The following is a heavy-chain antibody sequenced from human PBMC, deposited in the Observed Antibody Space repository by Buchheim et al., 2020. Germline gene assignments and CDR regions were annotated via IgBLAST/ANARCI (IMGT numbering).Heavy chain of an antibody. J-gene: IGHJ4*02. CDR3: ARELVVASAEYFDY. CDR2: IKEDGSEK. V-gene: IGHV3-7*01. CDR1: GFTFNNFW. D-gene: IGHD2-8*02. Sequence: EVQLVESGGGLVQPGGSLRLSCAASGFTFNNFWMSWVRQAPGKGPEWVANIKEDGSEKYYPDSVRGRFTISRDNTKNSLYLQMNSLRAEDTAVYYCARELVVASAEYFDYWGRGTL.